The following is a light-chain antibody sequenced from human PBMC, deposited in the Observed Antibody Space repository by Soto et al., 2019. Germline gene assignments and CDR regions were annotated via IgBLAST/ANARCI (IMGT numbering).Light chain of an antibody. CDR1: SSNIGAGYD. V-gene: IGLV1-40*01. CDR3: QSYDSSLSGYV. J-gene: IGLJ1*01. Sequence: QSVLTQPPSVSGAPGQRVTISGTGSSSNIGAGYDVHWYQQLPGTAPKLLIYGNSNRPSGVPDRFSGSKSGTSASLAITGLQAEDEADYSCQSYDSSLSGYVFGTGTKLTVL. CDR2: GNS.